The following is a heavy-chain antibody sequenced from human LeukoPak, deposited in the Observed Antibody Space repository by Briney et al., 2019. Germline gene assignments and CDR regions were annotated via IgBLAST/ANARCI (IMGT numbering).Heavy chain of an antibody. CDR2: ISAYNGNT. Sequence: ASVKVSCKASGYTFTSYAMNWVRQAPGQGLEWMGWISAYNGNTNYAQKLQGRVTMTTDTSTSTAYMELRSLRSDDTAVYYCAREGYYYDSSGYGEAFDIWGQGTMVTVSS. D-gene: IGHD3-22*01. CDR1: GYTFTSYA. J-gene: IGHJ3*02. V-gene: IGHV1-18*01. CDR3: AREGYYYDSSGYGEAFDI.